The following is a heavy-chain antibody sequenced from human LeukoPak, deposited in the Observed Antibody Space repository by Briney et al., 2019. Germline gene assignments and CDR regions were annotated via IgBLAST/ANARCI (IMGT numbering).Heavy chain of an antibody. J-gene: IGHJ4*02. CDR1: GFTFSDYA. V-gene: IGHV3-49*04. CDR3: SRAYSTGWLGINDY. Sequence: GGSLRLSCTASGFTFSDYAMTWVRQAPGKGLEWVGFIRNKANGGTADYAASVKGRFTISRDDSKTIAYLQMNSRKTEDTAVYFCSRAYSTGWLGINDYWGQGALVTVSS. D-gene: IGHD6-19*01. CDR2: IRNKANGGTA.